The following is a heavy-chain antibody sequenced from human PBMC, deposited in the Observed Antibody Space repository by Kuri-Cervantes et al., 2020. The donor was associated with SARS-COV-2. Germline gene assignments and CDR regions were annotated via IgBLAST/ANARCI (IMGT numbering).Heavy chain of an antibody. V-gene: IGHV3-48*01. J-gene: IGHJ6*03. CDR3: SRTYDSSGSLYYYYYMGV. Sequence: LSLTCAASGFTFSSYSMNWVRQAPGKGLEWVSYISSSSSTIYYADSVKGRFTISRDNAKNSLYLQMNSLRAEDTAVYYCSRTYDSSGSLYYYYYMGVWGKGTTVTVSS. CDR1: GFTFSSYS. D-gene: IGHD3-22*01. CDR2: ISSSSSTI.